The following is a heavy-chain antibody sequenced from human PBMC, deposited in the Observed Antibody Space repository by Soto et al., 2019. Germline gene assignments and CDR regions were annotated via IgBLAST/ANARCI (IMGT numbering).Heavy chain of an antibody. CDR1: GYTFTSYG. V-gene: IGHV1-18*01. J-gene: IGHJ4*02. D-gene: IGHD2-21*02. CDR3: ARVGPDIVVVTASSY. Sequence: ASVKVSCKASGYTFTSYGISWVRQAPGQGLEWMGWISAYNGNTNYAQKLQGRVTMTTDTSTSTAYMELRSLRSDDTAVYYCARVGPDIVVVTASSYWGQGTLVTVSS. CDR2: ISAYNGNT.